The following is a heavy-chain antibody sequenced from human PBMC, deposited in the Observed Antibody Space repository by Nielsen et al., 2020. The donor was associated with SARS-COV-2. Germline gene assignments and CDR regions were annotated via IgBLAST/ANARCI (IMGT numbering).Heavy chain of an antibody. CDR1: GGSISSGGYY. D-gene: IGHD3-10*01. CDR2: INHSGST. V-gene: IGHV4-39*07. CDR3: ARGGPRITLVRGRGMDV. Sequence: SETLSLTCTVSGGSISSGGYYWSWIRQPPGKGLEWIGEINHSGSTNYNPSLKSRVTISVDTSKNQFSLKLSSVTAADTAVYYCARGGPRITLVRGRGMDVWGQGTTVTVSS. J-gene: IGHJ6*02.